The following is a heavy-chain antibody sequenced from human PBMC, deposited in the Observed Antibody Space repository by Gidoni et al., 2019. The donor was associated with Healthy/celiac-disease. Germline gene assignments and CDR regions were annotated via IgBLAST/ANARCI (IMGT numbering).Heavy chain of an antibody. V-gene: IGHV5-51*01. D-gene: IGHD5-12*01. CDR3: ARRGYSGYETPDY. CDR2: DT. Sequence: DTRYSPSFQGQVTISADKSISTAYLQWSSLKASDTAMYYCARRGYSGYETPDYWGQGTLVTVSS. J-gene: IGHJ4*02.